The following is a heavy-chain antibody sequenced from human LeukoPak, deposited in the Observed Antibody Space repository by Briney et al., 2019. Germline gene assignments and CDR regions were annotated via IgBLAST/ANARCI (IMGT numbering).Heavy chain of an antibody. J-gene: IGHJ4*02. Sequence: GGSLRLSCATSGFIFSNYWMSWVRQAPGKGVEWVANIKQDGSETYYVDSVKGRFTISRDDAKNSLYLQMNSLRAEDTAVYYCARSVGATLCYFDYWGQRTLVTVSS. D-gene: IGHD1-26*01. CDR2: IKQDGSET. CDR3: ARSVGATLCYFDY. CDR1: GFIFSNYW. V-gene: IGHV3-7*01.